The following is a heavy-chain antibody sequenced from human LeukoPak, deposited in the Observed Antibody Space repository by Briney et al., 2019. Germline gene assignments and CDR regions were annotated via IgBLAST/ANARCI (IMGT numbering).Heavy chain of an antibody. J-gene: IGHJ5*02. D-gene: IGHD3-22*01. V-gene: IGHV3-21*01. CDR1: GFTFSSYS. Sequence: GGSLRLSCAASGFTFSSYSMNWVRQAPGKGLEWVSYISSSSSYIYYADQEKGLFTIYRDNAKHSLFLQINSLRAEDTAVYYCARPYYYASSGYYLWGQGTLVTVSS. CDR2: ISSSSSYI. CDR3: ARPYYYASSGYYL.